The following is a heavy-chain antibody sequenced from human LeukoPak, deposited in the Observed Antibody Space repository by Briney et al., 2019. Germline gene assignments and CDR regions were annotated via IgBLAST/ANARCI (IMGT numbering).Heavy chain of an antibody. D-gene: IGHD2/OR15-2a*01. CDR1: GFIFSDYS. Sequence: GGSLRLSCAASGFIFSDYSMNWVRQAPGKGLKWISYISSSSSTMYYADSVKGRFTISRDNDKNLLYLQMNSLRGEDTAVYFCARSGNRFDQWGQGTLVTVSS. CDR2: ISSSSSTM. V-gene: IGHV3-48*01. CDR3: ARSGNRFDQ. J-gene: IGHJ4*02.